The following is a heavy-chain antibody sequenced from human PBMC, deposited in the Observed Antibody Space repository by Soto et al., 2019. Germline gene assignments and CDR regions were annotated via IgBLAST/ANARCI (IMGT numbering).Heavy chain of an antibody. V-gene: IGHV3-23*01. Sequence: EVQLLESGGGLVQPGGSLRLSCAASGFSFSTYAMNWVRQAPGKGLEWVSVVSGSGASTYYADSVKGRVTISRDNSKNTLYQQMNSRRAEDTAVYYCAKPRESGWYSAEYFQHWGQGTLVTVSS. J-gene: IGHJ1*01. D-gene: IGHD6-19*01. CDR2: VSGSGAST. CDR3: AKPRESGWYSAEYFQH. CDR1: GFSFSTYA.